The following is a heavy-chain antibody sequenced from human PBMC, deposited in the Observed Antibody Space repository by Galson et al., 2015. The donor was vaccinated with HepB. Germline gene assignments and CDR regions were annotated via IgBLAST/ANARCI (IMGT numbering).Heavy chain of an antibody. CDR1: GFTFSSYD. Sequence: SLRLSCAASGFTFSSYDMHWVRHATGKGLEWVSVIYSGGSTYYADSVKGRFTISRDNSKNTLYLQMNSLRAEDTAVYYCARDLFEQRLDYYYGMDVWGQGTTVTVSS. V-gene: IGHV3-53*01. J-gene: IGHJ6*02. D-gene: IGHD6-25*01. CDR3: ARDLFEQRLDYYYGMDV. CDR2: IYSGGST.